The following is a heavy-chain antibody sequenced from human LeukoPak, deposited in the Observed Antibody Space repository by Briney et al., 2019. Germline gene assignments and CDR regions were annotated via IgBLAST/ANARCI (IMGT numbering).Heavy chain of an antibody. CDR3: AKEGTVTPIDY. V-gene: IGHV3-30*02. CDR1: GFTFSNYG. CDR2: IRYDGSNK. Sequence: PGGSLRLSCAASGFTFSNYGMHWVRQAPGKGLEWLAFIRYDGSNKYSADSVKGRLTISRDISKNTLYLHMNSLRVEDTAVYYCAKEGTVTPIDYWGQGTLVTVSS. J-gene: IGHJ4*02. D-gene: IGHD4-17*01.